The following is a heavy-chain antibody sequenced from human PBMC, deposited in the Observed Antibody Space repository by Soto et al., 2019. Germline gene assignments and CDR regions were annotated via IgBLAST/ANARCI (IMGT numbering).Heavy chain of an antibody. Sequence: QVQLVQSGPEVKKPGASVKVSCKASGYSFTSYGITWVRQAPGQGLEWMGWVSGNNGNTKYAQKIQGRVTMTTDTSTNTAYMDLRSLRYDDTAVYYCERIQYHSRCDPWGQGTLVTVSS. CDR2: VSGNNGNT. V-gene: IGHV1-18*01. CDR1: GYSFTSYG. CDR3: ERIQYHSRCDP. J-gene: IGHJ5*02.